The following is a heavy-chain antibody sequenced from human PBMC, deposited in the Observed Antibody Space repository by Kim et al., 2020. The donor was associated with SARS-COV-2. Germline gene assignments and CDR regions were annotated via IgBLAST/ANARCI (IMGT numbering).Heavy chain of an antibody. CDR2: IRREAYGGTT. CDR1: GFTFGDYA. D-gene: IGHD3-10*01. CDR3: SRDFLWFGAVRADY. V-gene: IGHV3-49*03. J-gene: IGHJ4*02. Sequence: GGSLRLSCSASGFTFGDYAMSWFRQAPGKGLEWVGFIRREAYGGTTGYAASVKGRITISSDDSKNITSLQMNSLKTEGTAVYYCSRDFLWFGAVRADYWGQGTLVTVSS.